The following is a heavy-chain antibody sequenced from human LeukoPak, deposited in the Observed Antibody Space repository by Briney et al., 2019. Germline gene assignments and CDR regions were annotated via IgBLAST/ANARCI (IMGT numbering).Heavy chain of an antibody. CDR2: INPNSGGT. V-gene: IGHV1-2*02. CDR3: AREGPNCSGGSCNDAFDI. D-gene: IGHD2-15*01. J-gene: IGHJ3*02. Sequence: GASVKVSCKASGYTFTGYYMHWVRQAPGQGLEWMGWINPNSGGTNYAQKFQGRVTMTRDTSISTAYMELSRLRSDDTAVYYCAREGPNCSGGSCNDAFDIWGQGTMVTVSS. CDR1: GYTFTGYY.